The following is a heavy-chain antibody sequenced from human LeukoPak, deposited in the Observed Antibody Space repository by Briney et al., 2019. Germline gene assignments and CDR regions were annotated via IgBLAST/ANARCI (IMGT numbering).Heavy chain of an antibody. CDR2: ISWNSGSI. J-gene: IGHJ4*02. CDR3: AKSRSYDSSGYYSGSDY. CDR1: GFTFDDYA. Sequence: PGGSLRLSCAASGFTFDDYAKHWVRQAPGKGLGWVSGISWNSGSIGYADSVKGRFTISRDNAKNSLYLQMNSLRAEDTPLYYCAKSRSYDSSGYYSGSDYWGQGTLVTVSS. D-gene: IGHD3-22*01. V-gene: IGHV3-9*01.